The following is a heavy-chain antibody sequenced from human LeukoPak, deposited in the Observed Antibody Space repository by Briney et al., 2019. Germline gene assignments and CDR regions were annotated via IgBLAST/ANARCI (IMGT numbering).Heavy chain of an antibody. CDR3: AITGGLQSAHDAFDI. Sequence: GESLKISCKGSGYRFTSYWIGWVRQMPGKGLEWMGIIYPADSDTNYSPSFQGQVTISADKSVSTAYLQWSSLKASDSAVYYCAITGGLQSAHDAFDIWGQGTLVTVSS. CDR2: IYPADSDT. J-gene: IGHJ3*02. V-gene: IGHV5-51*01. D-gene: IGHD4-11*01. CDR1: GYRFTSYW.